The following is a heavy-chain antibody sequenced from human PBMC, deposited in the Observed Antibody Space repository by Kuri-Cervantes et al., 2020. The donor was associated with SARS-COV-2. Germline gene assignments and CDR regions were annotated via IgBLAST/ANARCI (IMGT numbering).Heavy chain of an antibody. V-gene: IGHV3-11*01. Sequence: GGSLRLSCAASGFTFSDYYMSWIRQAPGKGLEWVSYISSSGSTIYYADSVKGRITISRDNAKNSLYLQMNRLEAADTSVYVCARAIIAARLNYNYIDVWGKGTTVTVSS. CDR3: ARAIIAARLNYNYIDV. CDR1: GFTFSDYY. CDR2: ISSSGSTI. D-gene: IGHD6-6*01. J-gene: IGHJ6*03.